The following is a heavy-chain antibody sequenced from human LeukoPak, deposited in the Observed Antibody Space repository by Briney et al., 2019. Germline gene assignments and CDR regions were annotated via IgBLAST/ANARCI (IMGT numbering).Heavy chain of an antibody. J-gene: IGHJ4*02. Sequence: SQTLSLTCTVSGDSISSGNYYWSWIRQPARKGLEWIGRIYTSGSTNYNPSLKSRVTISVDTSKNQFSLKLSSVTAADTAVYYCARGEYQLLFSYWGQGTLVTVSS. V-gene: IGHV4-61*02. CDR3: ARGEYQLLFSY. CDR1: GDSISSGNYY. D-gene: IGHD2-2*01. CDR2: IYTSGST.